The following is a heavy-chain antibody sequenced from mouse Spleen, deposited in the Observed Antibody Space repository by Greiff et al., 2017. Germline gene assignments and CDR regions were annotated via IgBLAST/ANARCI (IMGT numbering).Heavy chain of an antibody. Sequence: QVQLQQPGAELVRPGSSVKLSCKASGYTFTSYWMDWVKQRPGQGLEWIGNIYPSDSETHYNQKFKDKATLTVDKSSSTAYMQLSSLTSEDSAVYYCAREGDYYGSSSYWGQGTTLTVSS. V-gene: IGHV1-61*01. CDR3: AREGDYYGSSSY. CDR1: GYTFTSYW. CDR2: IYPSDSET. D-gene: IGHD1-1*01. J-gene: IGHJ2*01.